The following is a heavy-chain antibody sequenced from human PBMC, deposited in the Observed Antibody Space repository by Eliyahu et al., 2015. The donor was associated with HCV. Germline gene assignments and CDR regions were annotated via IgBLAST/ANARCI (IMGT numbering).Heavy chain of an antibody. CDR3: AKGAAAAGPFDY. J-gene: IGHJ4*02. D-gene: IGHD6-13*01. V-gene: IGHV3-9*01. CDR1: GFTFDDYA. Sequence: EVQLVESGGGLVQPGRSLRLSCAASGFTFDDYAMHWVRQAPGKGLEWVSGISWNSGSIGYADSVKGRFTISRDNAKNSLYLQMNSLRAEDTALYYCAKGAAAAGPFDYWGQGTLVTVSS. CDR2: ISWNSGSI.